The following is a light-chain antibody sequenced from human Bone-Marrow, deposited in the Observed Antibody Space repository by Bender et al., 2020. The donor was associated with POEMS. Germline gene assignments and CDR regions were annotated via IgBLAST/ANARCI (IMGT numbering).Light chain of an antibody. V-gene: IGLV2-14*03. CDR2: DVS. CDR1: SSDVGDYNY. CDR3: QSYDNSLGGWV. J-gene: IGLJ3*02. Sequence: QSALTQPASMSGSPGQSITISCTGISSDVGDYNYVSWYQQHPGKVPKLMIYDVSNRPSGVSNRFSGSKSGTSASLAITGLQAEDEGDYYCQSYDNSLGGWVFGGGTKLTVL.